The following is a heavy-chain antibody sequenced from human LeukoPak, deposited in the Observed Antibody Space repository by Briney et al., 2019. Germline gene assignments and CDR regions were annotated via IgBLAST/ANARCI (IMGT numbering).Heavy chain of an antibody. D-gene: IGHD2-15*01. J-gene: IGHJ5*02. CDR2: IYTSGST. CDR1: GGSMNSGSYY. Sequence: PSETLSLTCTVSGGSMNSGSYYWNWIRQPAGEGLEWIGRIYTSGSTNYNPSLKSRVTISVDTSKNQFSLKLSSVTAADTAVYYCARIAMVAATQWFDPWGQGTLVTVSS. CDR3: ARIAMVAATQWFDP. V-gene: IGHV4-61*02.